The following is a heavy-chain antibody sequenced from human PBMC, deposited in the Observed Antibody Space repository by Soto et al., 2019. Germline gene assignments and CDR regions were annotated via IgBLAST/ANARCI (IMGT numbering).Heavy chain of an antibody. J-gene: IGHJ6*02. CDR2: IYYSGST. V-gene: IGHV4-39*02. Sequence: PSETLSLTCTVSGGSISSSNYYWGWIRQPPGKGLEWIGSIYYSGSTYYNPSLKSRVTISVDTSKNQFSLKLSSVTAADTAVYYCAREGLVLVPTTVNSDYYYYAMDVWGQGTTVTVSS. D-gene: IGHD2-2*01. CDR3: AREGLVLVPTTVNSDYYYYAMDV. CDR1: GGSISSSNYY.